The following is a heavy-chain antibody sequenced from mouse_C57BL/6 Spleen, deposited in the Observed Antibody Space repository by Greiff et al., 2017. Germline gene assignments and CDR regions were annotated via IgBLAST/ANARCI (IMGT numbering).Heavy chain of an antibody. J-gene: IGHJ1*03. V-gene: IGHV1-7*01. Sequence: QVQLQQSGAELAKPGASVKLSCKASGYTFTSYWMHWVKQRPGQGLEWIGYINPSSGYTKYNQKFKDKATLTADKSSSTAYMQLSSLTYEDSAVYYCARYYGSSYWYFDVWGTRTTVTVSS. CDR1: GYTFTSYW. CDR3: ARYYGSSYWYFDV. D-gene: IGHD1-1*01. CDR2: INPSSGYT.